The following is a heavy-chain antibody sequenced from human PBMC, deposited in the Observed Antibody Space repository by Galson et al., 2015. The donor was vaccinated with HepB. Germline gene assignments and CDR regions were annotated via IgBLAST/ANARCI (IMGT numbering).Heavy chain of an antibody. V-gene: IGHV3-21*01. D-gene: IGHD6-19*01. CDR1: GFTFSSYS. Sequence: SLRLSCAASGFTFSSYSMNWVRQAPGKGLEWVSSISSSSSYIYYADSVKGRFTISRDNAKNSLYLQMNSLRAEDTAVYYCARDLSSGVAFDIWGQGTMVTVSS. CDR2: ISSSSSYI. CDR3: ARDLSSGVAFDI. J-gene: IGHJ3*02.